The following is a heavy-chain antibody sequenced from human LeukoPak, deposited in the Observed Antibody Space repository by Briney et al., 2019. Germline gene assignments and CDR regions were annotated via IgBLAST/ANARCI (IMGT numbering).Heavy chain of an antibody. Sequence: GGSLRLSCAASGFTVSSNYMSWVRQAPGKGLEWVSVTYSGGSTYFADSVRGRFTISRDNSKNTLYLQMNSLRAEDTAVYYCARGGIAEDAFDIWGRGTMVTVSS. CDR1: GFTVSSNY. V-gene: IGHV3-66*01. D-gene: IGHD6-13*01. J-gene: IGHJ3*02. CDR3: ARGGIAEDAFDI. CDR2: TYSGGST.